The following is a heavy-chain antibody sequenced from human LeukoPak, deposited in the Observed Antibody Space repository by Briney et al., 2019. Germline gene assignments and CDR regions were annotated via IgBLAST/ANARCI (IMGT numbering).Heavy chain of an antibody. CDR1: GFTVSSDY. CDR2: IYSGGST. Sequence: GGSLRLSCAASGFTVSSDYMSWVRQAPGKGLEWVSVIYSGGSTYYADSVKGRFTISRDNSKNTLYLQMNSLRAEDTAVYYCAFGGEFGGNHLNKYFDYRGQGTLVTVSS. D-gene: IGHD4-23*01. CDR3: AFGGEFGGNHLNKYFDY. V-gene: IGHV3-66*01. J-gene: IGHJ4*02.